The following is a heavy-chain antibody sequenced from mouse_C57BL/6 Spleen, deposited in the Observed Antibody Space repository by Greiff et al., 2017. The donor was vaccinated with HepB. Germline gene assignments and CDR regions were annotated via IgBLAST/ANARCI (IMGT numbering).Heavy chain of an antibody. CDR3: ARNGLPYYFDY. J-gene: IGHJ2*01. D-gene: IGHD2-2*01. CDR1: GYSFTSYY. Sequence: QVQLQQSGPELVKPGASVKISCKASGYSFTSYYIHWVKQRPGQGLEWIGWIYPGSGNTKYNEKFKGKATLTADTSSSTAYMQLSSLTSEDSAVYYCARNGLPYYFDYWGQGTTLTVSS. V-gene: IGHV1-66*01. CDR2: IYPGSGNT.